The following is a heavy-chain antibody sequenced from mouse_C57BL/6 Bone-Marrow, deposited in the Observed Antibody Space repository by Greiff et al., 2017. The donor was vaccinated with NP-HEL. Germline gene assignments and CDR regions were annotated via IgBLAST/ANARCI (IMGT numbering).Heavy chain of an antibody. CDR3: ARRGYYYGSSYYAMDY. CDR2: ISNGGGST. V-gene: IGHV5-12*01. Sequence: EVKLVESGGGLVQPGGSLKLSCAASGFTFSDYYMYWVRQTPEKRLEWVAYISNGGGSTYYPDTVKGRFTISRDNAKNTLYLQMSRLKSEDTAMYYCARRGYYYGSSYYAMDYWGQGTSVTVSS. CDR1: GFTFSDYY. J-gene: IGHJ4*01. D-gene: IGHD1-1*01.